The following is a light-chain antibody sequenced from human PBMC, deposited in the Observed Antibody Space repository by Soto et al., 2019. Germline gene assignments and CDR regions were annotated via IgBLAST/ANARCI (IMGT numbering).Light chain of an antibody. CDR1: QDISSW. V-gene: IGKV1-12*01. CDR2: TTS. CDR3: QQANRFPIS. J-gene: IGKJ5*01. Sequence: DIQMTQSPSFVSASVGDRVTVTCRASQDISSWLAWYQQKPGKAPKLLIYTTSTLGSAGPSRFSGSRSGTDFTLTISGLQPEDFATYYCQQANRFPISFGQGTRLEIK.